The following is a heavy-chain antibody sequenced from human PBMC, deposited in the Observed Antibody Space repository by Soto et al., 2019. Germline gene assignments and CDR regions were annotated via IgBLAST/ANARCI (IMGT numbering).Heavy chain of an antibody. J-gene: IGHJ4*02. V-gene: IGHV4-34*01. D-gene: IGHD3-10*01. Sequence: KASETLSLTCAVYGGSFSGYYWSWIRQPPGKGLEWIGEINHSGSTNYNPSLKSRVTISVDTSKNQFSLKLSSVTAADTAVYYCARGRSRIGSGSYYPLWGQGTLVTVYS. CDR3: ARGRSRIGSGSYYPL. CDR1: GGSFSGYY. CDR2: INHSGST.